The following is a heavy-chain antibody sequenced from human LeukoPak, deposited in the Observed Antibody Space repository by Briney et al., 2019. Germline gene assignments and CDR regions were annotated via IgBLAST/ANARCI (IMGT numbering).Heavy chain of an antibody. CDR1: GFTFKRYD. CDR3: ARDLGYSSSSSY. J-gene: IGHJ4*02. CDR2: IDGGGTNT. D-gene: IGHD6-13*01. Sequence: GGSLRLSCAASGFTFKRYDMSWVRQAPGKGLDWVSSIDGGGTNTYYADSVKGRVTISRDNSKNTPYLHMNSLRAEDTAVYYCARDLGYSSSSSYWGQGTLVTVSS. V-gene: IGHV3-23*01.